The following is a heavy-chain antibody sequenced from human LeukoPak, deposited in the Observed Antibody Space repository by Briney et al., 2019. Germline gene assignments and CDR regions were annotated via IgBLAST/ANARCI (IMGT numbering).Heavy chain of an antibody. D-gene: IGHD6-6*01. V-gene: IGHV1-69*05. CDR3: AREDYSSSSGWFDP. J-gene: IGHJ5*02. CDR1: GGTFSSYA. CDR2: IIPIFGTA. Sequence: GASVKVSCKASGGTFSSYAISWVRQAPGQGLEWRGGIIPIFGTANYAQKFQGRVTITTDESTSTAYMELSSLRSEDTAVYYCAREDYSSSSGWFDPWGQGTLVTVSS.